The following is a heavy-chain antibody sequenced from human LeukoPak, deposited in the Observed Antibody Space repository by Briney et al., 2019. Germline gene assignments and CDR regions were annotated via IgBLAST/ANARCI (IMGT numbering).Heavy chain of an antibody. V-gene: IGHV1-58*02. J-gene: IGHJ3*02. CDR1: GFTFTSSA. CDR2: IVVGSGNT. CDR3: ARDSSMVRGVISAFDI. Sequence: SVKVSCKASGFTFTSSAMQWVRQARGQRLEWIGWIVVGSGNTNYAQKFQERVTITRDMSTSTAYMELSSLRSEDTAVYYCARDSSMVRGVISAFDIWGQGTMVTVSS. D-gene: IGHD3-10*01.